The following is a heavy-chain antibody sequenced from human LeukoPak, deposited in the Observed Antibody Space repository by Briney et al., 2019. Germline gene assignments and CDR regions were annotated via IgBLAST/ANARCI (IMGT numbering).Heavy chain of an antibody. CDR2: INPSGGST. CDR1: GCTFTSYY. Sequence: ASVKVSCKASGCTFTSYYMHWVRQAPGQGLEWMGIINPSGGSTSYAQKFQGRVTMTRDTSTSTVYMELSSLRSEDTAVYYCARDREVNYDFWSGYYWDYWGQGTLVTVSS. V-gene: IGHV1-46*03. J-gene: IGHJ4*02. D-gene: IGHD3-3*01. CDR3: ARDREVNYDFWSGYYWDY.